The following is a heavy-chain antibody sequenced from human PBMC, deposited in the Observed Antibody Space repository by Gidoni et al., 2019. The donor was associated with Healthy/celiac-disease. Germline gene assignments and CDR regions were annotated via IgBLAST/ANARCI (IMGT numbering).Heavy chain of an antibody. D-gene: IGHD3-10*01. CDR2: IYYSGST. J-gene: IGHJ3*02. CDR1: GGSISSYY. CDR3: ARPLGRFGEFGAFDI. Sequence: QVQLQESGPGLVKPSETLSLTCTVSGGSISSYYWSWIRQPPGKGLEWIGYIYYSGSTNYNPSLKSRVTISVDTSKNQFSLKLSSVPAADTAVYYCARPLGRFGEFGAFDIWGQGTMVTVSS. V-gene: IGHV4-59*08.